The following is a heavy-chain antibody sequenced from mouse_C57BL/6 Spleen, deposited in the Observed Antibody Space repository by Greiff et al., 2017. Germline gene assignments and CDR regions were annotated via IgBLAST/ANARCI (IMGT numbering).Heavy chain of an antibody. Sequence: EVQLQQSGPELVKPGDSVKISCKASGYSFTGYFMNWVMQSHGKSLEWIGRINPYNGDTFYNQKFKGKATLTVDKSSSTAHMELRSLTSEDSAVXDCARVFGLYGSNYFDYWGQGTTLTVSS. CDR1: GYSFTGYF. J-gene: IGHJ2*01. CDR2: INPYNGDT. V-gene: IGHV1-20*01. D-gene: IGHD1-1*01. CDR3: ARVFGLYGSNYFDY.